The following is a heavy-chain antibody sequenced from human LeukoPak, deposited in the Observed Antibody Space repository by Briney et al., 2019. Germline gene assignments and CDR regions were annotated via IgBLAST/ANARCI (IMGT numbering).Heavy chain of an antibody. D-gene: IGHD4-17*01. CDR3: ASYGAHDAFDI. CDR2: IYSGGST. CDR1: GFTFSSYG. Sequence: GGSLRLSCAASGFTFSSYGMDWVRQAPGKGLEWVSVIYSGGSTYYADSVKGRFTISRDNSKNTLYLQMNSLRAEDTAVYYCASYGAHDAFDIWGQGTMVTVSS. J-gene: IGHJ3*02. V-gene: IGHV3-53*01.